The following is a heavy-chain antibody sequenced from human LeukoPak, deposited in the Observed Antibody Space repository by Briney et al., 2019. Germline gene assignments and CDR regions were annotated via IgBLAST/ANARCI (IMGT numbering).Heavy chain of an antibody. Sequence: SETLSLTCTVSGGSISSSSYYWGWIRQPPGKGLEWIGSIYYSGSTYYNPSLKSRVTISVDTSKNQFSLKLSSVTVADTAVCYCARHEFEAYYYDSSGSINPYYYGMDVWGQGTTVTVSS. CDR2: IYYSGST. V-gene: IGHV4-39*01. CDR1: GGSISSSSYY. D-gene: IGHD3-22*01. J-gene: IGHJ6*02. CDR3: ARHEFEAYYYDSSGSINPYYYGMDV.